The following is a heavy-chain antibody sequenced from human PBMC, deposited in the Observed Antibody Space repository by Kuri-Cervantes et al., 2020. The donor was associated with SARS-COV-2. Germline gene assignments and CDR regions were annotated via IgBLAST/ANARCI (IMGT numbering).Heavy chain of an antibody. J-gene: IGHJ6*02. D-gene: IGHD3-3*01. Sequence: LSLTCAASGFTFSSYAMHWVRQAPGKGLEWVAVISYDGSNKYYADSVKGRFTISRDNSKNTLYLQMNSLSAEDTAVYYCARDWGSGYSGGRGMDVWGQGTTVTVSS. CDR1: GFTFSSYA. CDR3: ARDWGSGYSGGRGMDV. CDR2: ISYDGSNK. V-gene: IGHV3-30-3*01.